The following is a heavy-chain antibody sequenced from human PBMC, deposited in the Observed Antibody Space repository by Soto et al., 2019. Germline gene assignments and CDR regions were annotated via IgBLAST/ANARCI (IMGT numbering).Heavy chain of an antibody. D-gene: IGHD6-6*01. Sequence: EVQLVQSGAEVKKPGESLRISCKGSGYSFTSYWISWVRQMPGKGLEWMGRIDPSDSYTNYSPSFQGHVTISADKSISTAYLQWSSLKASDTAMYYCARHPNRRAAPVDFDYWGQGTLVTVSS. J-gene: IGHJ4*02. CDR2: IDPSDSYT. V-gene: IGHV5-10-1*03. CDR3: ARHPNRRAAPVDFDY. CDR1: GYSFTSYW.